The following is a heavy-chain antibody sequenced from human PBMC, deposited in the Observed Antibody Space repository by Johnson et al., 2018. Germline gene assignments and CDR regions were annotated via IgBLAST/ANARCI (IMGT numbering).Heavy chain of an antibody. J-gene: IGHJ3*01. D-gene: IGHD3/OR15-3a*01. CDR3: ASEPGICGLWD. CDR1: GFTFSSYG. Sequence: QVQLVQAGGGVVQPGRSLRLSCAASGFTFSSYGMHWVRQAPGKGLEWVAVISYDGSNQYYGDSVKGTFTISRDNSKNTLYLQMNNPRTEDTAVDYCASEPGICGLWDWGQVTMVTVSS. CDR2: ISYDGSNQ. V-gene: IGHV3-30*03.